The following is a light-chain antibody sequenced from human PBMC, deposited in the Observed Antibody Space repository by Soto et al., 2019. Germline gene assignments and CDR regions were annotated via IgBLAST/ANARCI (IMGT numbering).Light chain of an antibody. CDR1: QSISSW. CDR2: KAS. Sequence: DIQMTQSPSTLSASVGDRVTITCRASQSISSWLAWYQQKPGKAPNLLIYKASNLQSGVPSRFSGSGSGTEFTLTISSLQPDDFATYYCQQYNSYSETFDQGTKVEI. J-gene: IGKJ1*01. V-gene: IGKV1-5*03. CDR3: QQYNSYSET.